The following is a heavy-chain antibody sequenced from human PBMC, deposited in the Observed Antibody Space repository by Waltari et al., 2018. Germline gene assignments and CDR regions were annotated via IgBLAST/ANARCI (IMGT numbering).Heavy chain of an antibody. J-gene: IGHJ4*02. Sequence: QVQLQESGPGLVKPSQTLSLTCTVSGGSLSSGDYYWSWIRQPPGKGLEWIGYIYYSGSTYYNPSLKSRVTISVDTSKNQFSLKLSSVTAADTAVYYCARDLGDYIWGSYRSDWGQGTLVTVSS. CDR1: GGSLSSGDYY. D-gene: IGHD3-16*02. CDR2: IYYSGST. CDR3: ARDLGDYIWGSYRSD. V-gene: IGHV4-30-4*08.